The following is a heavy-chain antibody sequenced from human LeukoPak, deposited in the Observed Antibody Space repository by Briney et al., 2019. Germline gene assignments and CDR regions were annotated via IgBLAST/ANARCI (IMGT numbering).Heavy chain of an antibody. CDR3: SRQEIARNYLVSNWFDT. Sequence: GGALRQSCAACGFTFNTYGMHGVGQAPGKGGEGVAVIGYEGTNKYYADSVKGRFSISRDNSMNTLYLQMDNLREEYTAGYYFSRQEIARNYLVSNWFDTWGQRTLVTVSS. D-gene: IGHD1-7*01. J-gene: IGHJ5*02. V-gene: IGHV3-33*01. CDR1: GFTFNTYG. CDR2: IGYEGTNK.